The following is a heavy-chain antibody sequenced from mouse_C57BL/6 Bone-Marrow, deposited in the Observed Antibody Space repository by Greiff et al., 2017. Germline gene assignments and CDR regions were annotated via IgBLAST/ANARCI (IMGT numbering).Heavy chain of an antibody. Sequence: QVTLKESGPGILQPSQTLSLTCSFSGFSLSTFGMGVGWIRQPSGKGLEWLAHIWWDDDKYYNPALKSRLTISKDTSKSQVFLKIANVDTADTATYYCARIVDYDAYYYAMDYWGQGTSVTVSS. CDR2: IWWDDDK. CDR3: ARIVDYDAYYYAMDY. J-gene: IGHJ4*01. D-gene: IGHD2-4*01. CDR1: GFSLSTFGMG. V-gene: IGHV8-8*01.